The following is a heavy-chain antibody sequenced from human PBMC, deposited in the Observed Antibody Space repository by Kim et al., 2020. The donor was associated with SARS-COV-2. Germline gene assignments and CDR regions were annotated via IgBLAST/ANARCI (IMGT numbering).Heavy chain of an antibody. CDR3: AKNGGSGWYSIDY. D-gene: IGHD6-19*01. CDR1: GFTFSSYG. J-gene: IGHJ4*02. V-gene: IGHV3-30*18. CDR2: ISYDGSNK. Sequence: GGSLRLSCAASGFTFSSYGMHWVRQAPGKGLEWVAVISYDGSNKYYADSMKGRFTISRDNSKNTLYLQMNSLRAEDTAVYYCAKNGGSGWYSIDYWGQGTLVTVSS.